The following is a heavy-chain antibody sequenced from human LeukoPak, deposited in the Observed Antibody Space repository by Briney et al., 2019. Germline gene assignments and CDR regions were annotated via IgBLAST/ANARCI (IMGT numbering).Heavy chain of an antibody. Sequence: SETLSLTCTVSGGSISSGGYYWSWIRQHPGKGLEWIGYIYYSGSTYYNPSLKSRVTISVDTSKNQFSLRLNSVTAADTAVYYCARAKGEIFTSSSFYFDYWGQRILVSVSS. D-gene: IGHD6-13*01. CDR2: IYYSGST. CDR1: GGSISSGGYY. CDR3: ARAKGEIFTSSSFYFDY. V-gene: IGHV4-31*03. J-gene: IGHJ4*02.